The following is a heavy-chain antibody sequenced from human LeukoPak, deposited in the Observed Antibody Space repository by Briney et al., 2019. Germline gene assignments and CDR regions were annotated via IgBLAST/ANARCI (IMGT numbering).Heavy chain of an antibody. D-gene: IGHD3-16*01. V-gene: IGHV3-66*01. Sequence: GGSLRLSCAASGFTVSTNYVSWVRQAPGKGLEWVSVIYRGGGTAYADSVKDRFTISRDNFKNMVYLHLNSLKAEDTAVYYCARDVIYDSEIYSYGDCLGQGTLVTVST. CDR2: IYRGGGT. CDR1: GFTVSTNY. CDR3: ARDVIYDSEIYSYGDC. J-gene: IGHJ4*02.